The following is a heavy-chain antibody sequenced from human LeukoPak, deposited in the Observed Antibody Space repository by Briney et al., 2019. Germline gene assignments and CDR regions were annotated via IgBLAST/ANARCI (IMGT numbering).Heavy chain of an antibody. CDR2: TYYSGST. Sequence: TSETLSLTCTVSGGSISTYYWSWIRQPPGKGLEWIAYTYYSGSTNYNPSLKSRVTISVDTSKNQFSLKLSSVTAADTAVYYCTRNGGYSDWYFDLWGRGTLVTVSS. V-gene: IGHV4-59*01. J-gene: IGHJ2*01. CDR1: GGSISTYY. D-gene: IGHD4-23*01. CDR3: TRNGGYSDWYFDL.